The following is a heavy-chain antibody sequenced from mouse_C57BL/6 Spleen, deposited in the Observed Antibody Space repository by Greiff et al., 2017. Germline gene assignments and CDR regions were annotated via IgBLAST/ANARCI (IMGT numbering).Heavy chain of an antibody. Sequence: VQLQQSGAELVMPGASVKLSCKASGYTFTSYWMHWVKQRPGQGLEWIGEIDPSDSYTNYNQKFKGKSTLTVDKSSSTAYMQLSSLTSEDSAVYYCARWYGPYFDYWGQGTTLTVSS. J-gene: IGHJ2*01. D-gene: IGHD2-10*02. CDR1: GYTFTSYW. CDR2: IDPSDSYT. V-gene: IGHV1-69*01. CDR3: ARWYGPYFDY.